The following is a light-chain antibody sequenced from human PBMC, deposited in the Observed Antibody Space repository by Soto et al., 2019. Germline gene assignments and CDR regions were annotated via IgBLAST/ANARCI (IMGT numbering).Light chain of an antibody. CDR2: EVS. Sequence: QSALTQPASVSGSPGQSITISCTGSSSDVGHYNYVSWYQQHPGKAPKLMIYEVSNRPSGVSNRFSGSKSGNTASLIISGLHAEDEDYYYCSSYTTSRIWVFGGGTKLTVL. CDR3: SSYTTSRIWV. J-gene: IGLJ3*02. CDR1: SSDVGHYNY. V-gene: IGLV2-14*01.